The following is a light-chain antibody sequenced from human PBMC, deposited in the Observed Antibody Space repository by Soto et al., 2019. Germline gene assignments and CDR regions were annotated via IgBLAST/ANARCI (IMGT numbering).Light chain of an antibody. CDR3: QQYGNSVT. V-gene: IGKV3-20*01. CDR1: QTVRNNY. J-gene: IGKJ4*02. CDR2: GAS. Sequence: EFVLTQSPGTLSLSPGERATLSCRASQTVRNNYIAWYQQSPGQAPRVLIYGASTRATGTPDRFSGSGSGTDFTFTTSRLEPEDAAVYYCQQYGNSVTFGGGTKVDIK.